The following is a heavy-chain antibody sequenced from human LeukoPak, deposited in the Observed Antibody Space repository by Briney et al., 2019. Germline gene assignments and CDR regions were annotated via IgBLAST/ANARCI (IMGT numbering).Heavy chain of an antibody. CDR2: IYSDNT. Sequence: GGSLRLSCTVSGFTVSSNSMSWVRQAPGKGLEWVSFIYSDNTHYSDSVKGRFTISRDNSKNTLYLQMSSLRAEDTAVYYCARDRGTWNDDGFDYWGQGTLVTVSS. CDR3: ARDRGTWNDDGFDY. D-gene: IGHD1-1*01. V-gene: IGHV3-53*01. J-gene: IGHJ4*02. CDR1: GFTVSSNS.